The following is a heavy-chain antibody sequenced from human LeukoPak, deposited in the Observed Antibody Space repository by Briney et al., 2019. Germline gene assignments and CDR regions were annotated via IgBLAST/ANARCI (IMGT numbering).Heavy chain of an antibody. CDR1: GVTFSDYD. Sequence: GGSLRLSCAASGVTFSDYDMHWVRQATGKGLEWVSAIGTAGDTYYTGSVKGRFTISRENAKNSLYLQMNSLRAGDTTVYYCARVAKERVGGVYYFDYWGQGTLVTVSS. J-gene: IGHJ4*02. CDR3: ARVAKERVGGVYYFDY. V-gene: IGHV3-13*01. CDR2: IGTAGDT. D-gene: IGHD1-1*01.